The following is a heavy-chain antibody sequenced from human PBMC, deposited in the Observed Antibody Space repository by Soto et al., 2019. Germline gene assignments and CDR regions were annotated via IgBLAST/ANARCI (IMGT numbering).Heavy chain of an antibody. Sequence: ASVKVSCKASGGTFSSYTITWVRQAPGQGLEWMGGITPMFGTPNYAQKFRGRVTITADESTSTAYMELRSLRSEDTAVYYCATSYGDYWPIDYWGQGTLVTVSS. D-gene: IGHD4-17*01. V-gene: IGHV1-69*13. J-gene: IGHJ4*02. CDR1: GGTFSSYT. CDR3: ATSYGDYWPIDY. CDR2: ITPMFGTP.